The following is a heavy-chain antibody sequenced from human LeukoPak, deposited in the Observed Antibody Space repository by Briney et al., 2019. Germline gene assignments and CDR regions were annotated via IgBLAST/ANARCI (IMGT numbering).Heavy chain of an antibody. V-gene: IGHV1-2*02. CDR1: GYTFSDYY. Sequence: RASVKVSCKAYGYTFSDYYMHWVRQAPGQGLEWMGWINPKSGGANFAEKFQGRVTMTRDTSIRTVYMELSRVTYDDTAVYYCARGVGTSWFDPWGQGTLVTV. CDR3: ARGVGTSWFDP. J-gene: IGHJ5*02. CDR2: INPKSGGA. D-gene: IGHD2-2*01.